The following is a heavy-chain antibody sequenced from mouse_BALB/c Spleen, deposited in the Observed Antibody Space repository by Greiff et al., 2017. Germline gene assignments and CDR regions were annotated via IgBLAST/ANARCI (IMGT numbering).Heavy chain of an antibody. V-gene: IGHV1S81*02. CDR3: TRSGTTARGCAY. J-gene: IGHJ3*01. CDR2: INPSNGGT. CDR1: GYTFTSYY. D-gene: IGHD1-2*01. Sequence: QVQLQQSGAELVKPGASVKLSCKASGYTFTSYYMYWVKQRPGQGLEWIGEINPSNGGTNFNEKFKSKATLTVDKSSSTAYMQLSSLTSEDSAVYYCTRSGTTARGCAYWGQGTLVTVSA.